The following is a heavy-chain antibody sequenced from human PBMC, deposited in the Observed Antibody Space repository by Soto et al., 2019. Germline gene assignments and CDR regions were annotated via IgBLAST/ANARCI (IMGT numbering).Heavy chain of an antibody. D-gene: IGHD4-17*01. CDR1: GFTFNNYA. V-gene: IGHV3-30-3*01. CDR2: VSYDGSNK. J-gene: IGHJ4*02. Sequence: QVQLVESGGGVVQPGRSLRLSCAASGFTFNNYAMHCVRQAPGKGLEWVAVVSYDGSNKYYADSVKGRFTISRDNSKDTLYLQMNSLRAEDTAVFYCARTVTTVTTPYYFDYWGQGTLVTVSS. CDR3: ARTVTTVTTPYYFDY.